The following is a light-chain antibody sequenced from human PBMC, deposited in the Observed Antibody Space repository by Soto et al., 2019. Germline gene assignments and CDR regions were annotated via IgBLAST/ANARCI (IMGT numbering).Light chain of an antibody. J-gene: IGLJ1*01. V-gene: IGLV2-14*01. CDR3: SSYTDSNSFYV. CDR1: SSDVGGHDY. CDR2: EVS. Sequence: QSFLTQPASVSGSPGRAITISCDGTSSDVGGHDYVSWYQQHPGKAPKLTIFEVSNRPSGVSNRFSGSKSGNTASLTISGLQAEDEADYYCSSYTDSNSFYVFGSGTKVTVL.